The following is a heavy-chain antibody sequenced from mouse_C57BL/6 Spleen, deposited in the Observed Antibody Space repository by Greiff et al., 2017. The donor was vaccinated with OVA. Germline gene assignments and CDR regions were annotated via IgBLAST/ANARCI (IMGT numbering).Heavy chain of an antibody. CDR1: GFSFNTYA. D-gene: IGHD1-1*01. V-gene: IGHV10-1*01. CDR2: IRSKSNNYAT. J-gene: IGHJ4*01. CDR3: VRHGTTVVAPGMDY. Sequence: GGGLVQPKGSLKLSCAASGFSFNTYAMNWVRQAPGKGLEWVARIRSKSNNYATYYADSVKDRFTISRDDSESMLYLQMNNLKTEDTAMYYCVRHGTTVVAPGMDYWGQGTSVTVSS.